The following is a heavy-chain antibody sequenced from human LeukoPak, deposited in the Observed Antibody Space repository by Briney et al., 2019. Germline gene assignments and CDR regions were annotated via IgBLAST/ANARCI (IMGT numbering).Heavy chain of an antibody. CDR1: GGTFSSYA. Sequence: SVKVSCKASGGTFSSYAISWVRQAPGQGLEWMGGIIPIFGTANYAQKFQGRVTITADESTSTAYMELSSLRSEDTAVYYCARDRLFVVVPAAPPDAFDIWGQGTMVTVSS. CDR2: IIPIFGTA. CDR3: ARDRLFVVVPAAPPDAFDI. V-gene: IGHV1-69*13. J-gene: IGHJ3*02. D-gene: IGHD2-2*01.